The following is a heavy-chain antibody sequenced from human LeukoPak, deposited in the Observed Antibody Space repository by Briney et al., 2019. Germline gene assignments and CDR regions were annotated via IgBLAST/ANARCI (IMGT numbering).Heavy chain of an antibody. V-gene: IGHV1-18*01. CDR3: ARDRDYGDYVRFDY. CDR1: GYTFTSYG. CDR2: ISAYNGNT. D-gene: IGHD4-17*01. J-gene: IGHJ4*02. Sequence: ASVKVSCKASGYTFTSYGISWVRQAPGQGPEWMGWISAYNGNTNYAQKLQGRVTMTTDTSTSTAYMELRSLRSDDTAVYYCARDRDYGDYVRFDYWGQGTLVTVSS.